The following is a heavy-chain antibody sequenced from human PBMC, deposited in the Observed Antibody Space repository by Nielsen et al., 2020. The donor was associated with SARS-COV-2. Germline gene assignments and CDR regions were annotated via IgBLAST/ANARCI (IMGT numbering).Heavy chain of an antibody. CDR1: GFTFSSYA. V-gene: IGHV3-23*01. J-gene: IGHJ4*02. CDR2: ISGSGGST. D-gene: IGHD1-7*01. CDR3: AKEVEGYTGTTLAY. Sequence: GESLKISCAASGFTFSSYAMSWVRQAPGKGLEWVSAISGSGGSTYYADSVKGRFTISRDNSKNTLYLQMNSLRAEDTAVYYCAKEVEGYTGTTLAYWGQGTLVTVSS.